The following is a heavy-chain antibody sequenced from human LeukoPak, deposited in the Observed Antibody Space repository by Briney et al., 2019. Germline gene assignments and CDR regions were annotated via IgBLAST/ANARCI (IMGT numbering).Heavy chain of an antibody. CDR1: GFTFSGSA. J-gene: IGHJ6*03. Sequence: PGRSLRLSCAASGFTFSGSAMHWVRQASGKGLEWVGRIRSKANSYATAYAASVKGRFTISRDDSKNTAYLQMNSLKTEDTAVYYCTRHVPQQQLVQGKYYYYYYMDVWGKGTTVTVSS. D-gene: IGHD6-13*01. CDR2: IRSKANSYAT. CDR3: TRHVPQQQLVQGKYYYYYYMDV. V-gene: IGHV3-73*01.